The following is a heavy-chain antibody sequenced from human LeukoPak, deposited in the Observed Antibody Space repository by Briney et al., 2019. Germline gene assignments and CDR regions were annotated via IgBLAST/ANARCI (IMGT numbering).Heavy chain of an antibody. V-gene: IGHV4-34*01. CDR3: ARHNWGFGEILDY. D-gene: IGHD3-10*01. J-gene: IGHJ4*02. Sequence: SETLSLTCAVYGGSFSGYYWSWIRQPPGKGLEWIGEINHSGSTNYNPSLKSRVTISVDTSKNQFSLKLSSVTAADTAVYYCARHNWGFGEILDYWGQGTLVTVSS. CDR2: INHSGST. CDR1: GGSFSGYY.